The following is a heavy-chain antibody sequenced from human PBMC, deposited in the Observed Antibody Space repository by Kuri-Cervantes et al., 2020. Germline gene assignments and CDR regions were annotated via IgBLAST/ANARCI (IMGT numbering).Heavy chain of an antibody. Sequence: SETLSLTCAVYGGSFSGYYWSWIRQPPGKGLEWIGKINHSGSSNYNPSLKSRVTISVDTSKNQFSLKLSSVTAADTAVYYCARYRSTSSCYVGQNDAFDIWGQGTMVTVSS. CDR1: GGSFSGYY. CDR3: ARYRSTSSCYVGQNDAFDI. V-gene: IGHV4-34*01. J-gene: IGHJ3*02. CDR2: INHSGSS. D-gene: IGHD2-2*01.